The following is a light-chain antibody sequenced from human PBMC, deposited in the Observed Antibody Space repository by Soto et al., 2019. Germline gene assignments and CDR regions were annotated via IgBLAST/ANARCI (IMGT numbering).Light chain of an antibody. CDR2: AAS. CDR3: QQYYSYPPPT. V-gene: IGKV1-8*01. Sequence: AIRMTQSPSSLSASTGDRVTITCRASQGISSYLAWYQQKPGKAPKLLIYAASTLQSGVPSRFSGSGSRTDFTLTIICLQSEDFATYYCQQYYSYPPPTCGGGTKVEIK. J-gene: IGKJ4*01. CDR1: QGISSY.